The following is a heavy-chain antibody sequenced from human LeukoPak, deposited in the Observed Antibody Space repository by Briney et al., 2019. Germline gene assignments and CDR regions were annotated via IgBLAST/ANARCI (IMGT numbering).Heavy chain of an antibody. CDR3: AKGPDYGGNPAYFDY. D-gene: IGHD4-23*01. CDR1: GFTFNTYS. V-gene: IGHV3-21*04. J-gene: IGHJ4*02. CDR2: ISSSSSYI. Sequence: PGGSLRLSCAASGFTFNTYSMNWVRQAPGKGLEWVASISSSSSYIYYADSVKGRFTISRHNAKNSLFLQMNSLRAEDTALYYCAKGPDYGGNPAYFDYWGQGTLVTVSS.